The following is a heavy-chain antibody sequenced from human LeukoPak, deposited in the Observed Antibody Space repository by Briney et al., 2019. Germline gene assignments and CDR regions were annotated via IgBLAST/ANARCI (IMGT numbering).Heavy chain of an antibody. V-gene: IGHV1-46*01. CDR1: GYTFATYY. CDR3: ARGEDIVVVAAATIEY. Sequence: ASVKVSCKASGYTFATYYIHWVRQAPGQGLEWMGIINPKTGITNYAQKFQGRVTITRDTSASTVYMDLGSLKSEDTAVYYCARGEDIVVVAAATIEYWGQGALVTVSS. D-gene: IGHD2-15*01. CDR2: INPKTGIT. J-gene: IGHJ4*02.